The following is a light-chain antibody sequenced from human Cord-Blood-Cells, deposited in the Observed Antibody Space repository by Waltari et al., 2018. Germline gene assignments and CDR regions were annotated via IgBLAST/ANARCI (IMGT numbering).Light chain of an antibody. V-gene: IGLV2-23*02. J-gene: IGLJ3*02. CDR3: CSYAGSSTFGV. Sequence: QSALTQPASVSGSPGQSITISCTGTSSDVGSYNLVSWYQQHPGKAPKPLIYEVSKRPSGVSNRFSGSKSGTTASLTISGLQAEDEADYYCCSYAGSSTFGVFGGGTKLTVL. CDR2: EVS. CDR1: SSDVGSYNL.